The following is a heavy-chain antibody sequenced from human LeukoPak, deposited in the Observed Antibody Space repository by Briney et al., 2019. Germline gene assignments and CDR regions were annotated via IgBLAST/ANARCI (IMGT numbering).Heavy chain of an antibody. CDR3: ARLSRTSIAARRAFDY. D-gene: IGHD6-6*01. V-gene: IGHV4-34*01. CDR2: INHSGST. Sequence: PSETLSLTCAVYGGSFSGYYWSWIRQPPGKGLEWIGEINHSGSTNYNPSLKSRVTISVDTSKNQFSLKLSSVTAADTAVYYCARLSRTSIAARRAFDYWGQGTLVTISS. CDR1: GGSFSGYY. J-gene: IGHJ4*02.